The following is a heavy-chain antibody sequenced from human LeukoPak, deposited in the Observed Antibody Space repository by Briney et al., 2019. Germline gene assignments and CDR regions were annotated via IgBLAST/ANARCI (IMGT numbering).Heavy chain of an antibody. CDR3: ARGSYDSSDFEYFHH. CDR2: INPNSGGT. CDR1: GYTFTGLY. Sequence: ASVNVSCKASGYTFTGLYIHWVRQAPGQGLEWMGWINPNSGGTNYAQKFQGRVTMTRDTSISTAYMELNRLRSDDTAVYYCARGSYDSSDFEYFHHWGQGTLVTVSS. J-gene: IGHJ1*01. D-gene: IGHD3-22*01. V-gene: IGHV1-2*02.